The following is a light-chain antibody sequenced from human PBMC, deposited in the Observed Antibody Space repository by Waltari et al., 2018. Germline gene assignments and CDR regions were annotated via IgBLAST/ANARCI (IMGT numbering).Light chain of an antibody. Sequence: DIRMTQSPSSLSASIGDRVTISCRASQNIATYLNWYQQKSGKAPKLLFYGASTLQSGVPSRFSGSGSGTDFTLTISSLRPEDVAIYFCQHSYNVPLTFGGGTQVEI. J-gene: IGKJ4*01. CDR3: QHSYNVPLT. V-gene: IGKV1-39*01. CDR1: QNIATY. CDR2: GAS.